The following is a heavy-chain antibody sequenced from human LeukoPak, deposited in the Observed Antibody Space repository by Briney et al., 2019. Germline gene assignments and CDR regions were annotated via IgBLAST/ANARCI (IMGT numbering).Heavy chain of an antibody. CDR2: IYSGGNT. Sequence: GGSLRLSCAASGFTVSNNYMSWVRQAPGKGLEWVSVIYSGGNTYYADSVRGRFTISRDNSKNTLYLQMNSLRVDDTAIYYCARYSGIYRNAFDIWGQGTMVTVSS. CDR3: ARYSGIYRNAFDI. V-gene: IGHV3-53*01. D-gene: IGHD1-26*01. J-gene: IGHJ3*02. CDR1: GFTVSNNY.